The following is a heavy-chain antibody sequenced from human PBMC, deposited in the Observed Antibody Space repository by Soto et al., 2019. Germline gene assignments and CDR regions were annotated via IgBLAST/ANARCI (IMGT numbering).Heavy chain of an antibody. CDR1: GFTFSSYS. CDR2: ISSSSSTI. Sequence: GGSLRLSCAASGFTFSSYSMNWVRQAPGKGLEWVSYISSSSSTIYYADSVKGRFTISRDNAKNSLYLQMNSLRAEDTAVYYCARDSIWFGELNWFDPWGQGTLVTVS. CDR3: ARDSIWFGELNWFDP. J-gene: IGHJ5*02. V-gene: IGHV3-48*01. D-gene: IGHD3-10*01.